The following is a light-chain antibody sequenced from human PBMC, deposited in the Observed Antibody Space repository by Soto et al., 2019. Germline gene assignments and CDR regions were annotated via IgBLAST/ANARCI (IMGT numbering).Light chain of an antibody. CDR3: QQFFCPPLFT. J-gene: IGKJ2*01. CDR2: WAS. V-gene: IGKV4-1*01. CDR1: QAVFRDSSGRHL. Sequence: DIVMTQSPDSLAVSLGERASITCRSSQAVFRDSSGRHLLAWYHQKPGQPPKLHIYWASTRESGVPDRFSGSGSGTDFTLTISSLQADDVAVYYCQQFFCPPLFTFGQGTML.